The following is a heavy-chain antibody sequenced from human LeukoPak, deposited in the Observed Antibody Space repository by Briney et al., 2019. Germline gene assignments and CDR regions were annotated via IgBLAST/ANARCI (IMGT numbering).Heavy chain of an antibody. V-gene: IGHV3-23*01. Sequence: GGSLRLSCAASGFIFRNHAMNWVRQAPGQGLEWVSGVSASGGSTFNTDSVKGRFSISRDNSKNTLYLEMNSLRPEDTALYYCAKSLGNQGVIDYWGQGTLVTVSS. CDR3: AKSLGNQGVIDY. J-gene: IGHJ4*02. CDR1: GFIFRNHA. CDR2: VSASGGST. D-gene: IGHD3-10*01.